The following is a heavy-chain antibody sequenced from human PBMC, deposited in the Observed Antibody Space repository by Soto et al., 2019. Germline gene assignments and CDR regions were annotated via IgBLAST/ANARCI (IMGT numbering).Heavy chain of an antibody. V-gene: IGHV1-2*04. CDR2: INPNSGDT. D-gene: IGHD6-13*01. Sequence: GASVKVSCKASGYTFTGYYMHWVRQAPGQGLEWMGWINPNSGDTNYAQKFQGWVTMTRDTSISTAYMELSRLKSDDTAVYYCARDRYSSSWAYYYYYGMDVWGQGTTVTVSS. CDR1: GYTFTGYY. CDR3: ARDRYSSSWAYYYYYGMDV. J-gene: IGHJ6*02.